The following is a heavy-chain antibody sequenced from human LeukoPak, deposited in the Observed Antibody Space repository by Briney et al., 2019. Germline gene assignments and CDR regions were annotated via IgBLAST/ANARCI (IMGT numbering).Heavy chain of an antibody. CDR3: ARDTAMVLYYFDY. J-gene: IGHJ4*02. Sequence: ASVKVSCKASGYTFTSYGITWVRQAPGQGLEWMGWISAYNGNTNYAQKLQGRVTMTTDTSTSTAYMELSSLRSEDTAVYYCARDTAMVLYYFDYWGQGTLVTVSS. V-gene: IGHV1-18*01. CDR2: ISAYNGNT. D-gene: IGHD5-18*01. CDR1: GYTFTSYG.